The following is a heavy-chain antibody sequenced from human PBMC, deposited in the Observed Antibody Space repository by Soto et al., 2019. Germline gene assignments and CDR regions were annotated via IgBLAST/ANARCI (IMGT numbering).Heavy chain of an antibody. CDR2: IIPILGIA. V-gene: IGHV1-69*02. J-gene: IGHJ6*03. D-gene: IGHD2-2*01. Sequence: SVKVSCKASGGTFSSYTISWVRQAPGQGLEWMGRIIPILGIANYAQKFQGRVTITADKPTSTAYMELSSLRSEDTAVYYCARGYCSSTSCYRYYIDVWGKGTTVTVSS. CDR3: ARGYCSSTSCYRYYIDV. CDR1: GGTFSSYT.